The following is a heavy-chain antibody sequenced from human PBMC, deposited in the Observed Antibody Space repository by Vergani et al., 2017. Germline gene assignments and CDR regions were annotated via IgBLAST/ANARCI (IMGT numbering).Heavy chain of an antibody. CDR3: ARETGTTSRRDFGRYYYYYMDV. CDR2: ISISGTTI. D-gene: IGHD1-7*01. Sequence: QVQLVESGGGLVKPGGSLRLSCAASGFTFSDYYMSWIRQAPGKGLEWVSYISISGTTIYYADSVKGRFTISRDNAKDSLYLQMNSLRSEDTAVYYCARETGTTSRRDFGRYYYYYMDVWGKGTTVTVSS. CDR1: GFTFSDYY. V-gene: IGHV3-11*01. J-gene: IGHJ6*03.